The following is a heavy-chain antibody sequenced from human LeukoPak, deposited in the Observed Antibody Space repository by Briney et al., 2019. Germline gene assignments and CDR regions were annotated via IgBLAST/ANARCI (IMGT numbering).Heavy chain of an antibody. Sequence: KASETLSLTCTVSGGSISSSSYYWGWIRQPPGKGLERIGSIYYSGSTYYNPSLKSRVTISVDTSRNQFSLKLSSVTAADTAVYYCARRSPSSWSLNWFDPWGQGTLVTVSS. V-gene: IGHV4-39*01. CDR2: IYYSGST. J-gene: IGHJ5*02. CDR3: ARRSPSSWSLNWFDP. CDR1: GGSISSSSYY. D-gene: IGHD6-13*01.